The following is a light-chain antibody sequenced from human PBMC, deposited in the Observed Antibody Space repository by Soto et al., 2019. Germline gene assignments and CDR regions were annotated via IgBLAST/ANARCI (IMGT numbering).Light chain of an antibody. CDR3: QQYGSSPRT. CDR2: GAS. CDR1: QSVSYSH. Sequence: ENVLTQSPGTLSLSPGERATLSCRASQSVSYSHLAWYQQKPGQAPSLLIYGASSRATGTPDRFSGSGSGADFTLTINRLEPEDFAVYFCQQYGSSPRTFGQGTRVEIK. V-gene: IGKV3-20*01. J-gene: IGKJ1*01.